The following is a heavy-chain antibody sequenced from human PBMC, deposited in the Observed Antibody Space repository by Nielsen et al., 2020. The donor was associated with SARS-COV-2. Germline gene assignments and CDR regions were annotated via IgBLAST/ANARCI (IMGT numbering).Heavy chain of an antibody. CDR1: GGSISSYY. V-gene: IGHV4-59*01. J-gene: IGHJ4*02. CDR3: ASEPDYVGGGYFDY. Sequence: SETLSLTCTVSGGSISSYYWSWIRQPPGKGLEWIGYIYYSGSTNYNPSLKSRVTISVDTSKNQFSLKLSSVTAADTAVYYCASEPDYVGGGYFDYWGQGTLVTVSS. D-gene: IGHD3-16*01. CDR2: IYYSGST.